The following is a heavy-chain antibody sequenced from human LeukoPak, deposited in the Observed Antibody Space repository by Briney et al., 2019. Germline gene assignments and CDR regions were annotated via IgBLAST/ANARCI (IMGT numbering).Heavy chain of an antibody. J-gene: IGHJ3*02. CDR2: ISSSISYI. V-gene: IGHV3-21*04. CDR3: ANDDYGDVVGAFDI. CDR1: GFTFSSYS. D-gene: IGHD4-17*01. Sequence: GGSLRLSCAASGFTFSSYSMNWVRQAPGKGLEWVSSISSSISYIYYADSVKGRFTISRDNAKNSLYLQMNSLRAEDTAVYYCANDDYGDVVGAFDIWGQGTMVTVSS.